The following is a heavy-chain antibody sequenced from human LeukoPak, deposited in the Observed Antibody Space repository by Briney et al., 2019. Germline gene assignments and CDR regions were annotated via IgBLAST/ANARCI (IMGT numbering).Heavy chain of an antibody. J-gene: IGHJ4*02. D-gene: IGHD5-24*01. CDR3: ARADWEMATNWGAY. CDR2: ISSSSSYI. CDR1: GFTFSSYS. Sequence: GGSLRLSCAASGFTFSSYSMNWVRQAPGKGLEWVSSISSSSSYIYYADSVKGRFTISRDNAKNSLYLQMNSLRAEDTAVYYCARADWEMATNWGAYWGQGTLVTVSS. V-gene: IGHV3-21*01.